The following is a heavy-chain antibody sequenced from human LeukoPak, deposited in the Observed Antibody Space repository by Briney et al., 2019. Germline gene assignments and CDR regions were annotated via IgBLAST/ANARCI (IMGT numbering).Heavy chain of an antibody. D-gene: IGHD1-14*01. CDR2: ISAVGLKT. Sequence: GGSLRRSCAASGFNFSTYAMKWVRQAPGKGLEWVSAISAVGLKTFYGDPAKARFTVSRDNSKNTLYLQMNNLRVDDTAVYYCAKGLGTTKVAAFDVWGQGTFVTVSA. J-gene: IGHJ3*01. CDR3: AKGLGTTKVAAFDV. CDR1: GFNFSTYA. V-gene: IGHV3-23*01.